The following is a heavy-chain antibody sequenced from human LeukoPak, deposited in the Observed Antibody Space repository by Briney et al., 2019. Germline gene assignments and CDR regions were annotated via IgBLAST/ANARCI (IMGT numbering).Heavy chain of an antibody. CDR2: ISYDGSNK. Sequence: PGGSLRLSCAASGFTFSNYAMHWVRQAPGKGLEWLAVISYDGSNKYYADTVKGRFTISRDNSKNTLYLQMNSLRAEDTALCYCAKSRGYSSSGYDYWGRGTLVTVS. V-gene: IGHV3-30-3*02. D-gene: IGHD6-13*01. J-gene: IGHJ4*02. CDR3: AKSRGYSSSGYDY. CDR1: GFTFSNYA.